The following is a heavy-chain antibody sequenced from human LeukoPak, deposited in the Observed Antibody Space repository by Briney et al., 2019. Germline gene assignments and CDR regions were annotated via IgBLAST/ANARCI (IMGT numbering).Heavy chain of an antibody. V-gene: IGHV1-69*13. D-gene: IGHD5-12*01. CDR3: ARAPREWLPPDDAFDI. J-gene: IGHJ3*02. Sequence: VASVKVSCKASGGTFSSYAISWVRQAPGQGLEWMGGIIPIFGTANYAQKFQGRVTITADESTSTAYMELSSLRSEDTAVYYCARAPREWLPPDDAFDIWGQGTMVTVSS. CDR1: GGTFSSYA. CDR2: IIPIFGTA.